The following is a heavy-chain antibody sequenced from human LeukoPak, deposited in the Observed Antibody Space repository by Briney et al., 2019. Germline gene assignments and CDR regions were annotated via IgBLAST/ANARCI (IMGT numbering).Heavy chain of an antibody. V-gene: IGHV3-23*01. CDR2: ISGSGGST. CDR3: AKDRDYDILTGSFDS. CDR1: GFTFSSYA. Sequence: PGGSLRLSCAASGFTFSSYAMSRVRQAPGKGLEWVSAISGSGGSTYYADSVKGRFTISRDNSKNTLYLQMNSLRAEDTAVYYCAKDRDYDILTGSFDSWGQGTLVTVSS. D-gene: IGHD3-9*01. J-gene: IGHJ4*02.